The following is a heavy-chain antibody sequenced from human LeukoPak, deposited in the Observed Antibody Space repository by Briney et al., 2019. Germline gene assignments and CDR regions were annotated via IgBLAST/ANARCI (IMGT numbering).Heavy chain of an antibody. CDR2: INSGGSTM. Sequence: PGGSLRLSCAVSGFTFSKYGMLWFRQAPGKGLEWISSINSGGSTMYYADSVKGRFTVSRDNDKNSLWLQMNSLTAEDTAVYFCARARIFGVLLPGGAYYMDVWGKGTTVTVSS. V-gene: IGHV3-48*01. CDR3: ARARIFGVLLPGGAYYMDV. D-gene: IGHD3-3*01. J-gene: IGHJ6*03. CDR1: GFTFSKYG.